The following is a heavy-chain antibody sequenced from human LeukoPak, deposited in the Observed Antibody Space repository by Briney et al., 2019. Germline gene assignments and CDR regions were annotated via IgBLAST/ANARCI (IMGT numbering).Heavy chain of an antibody. J-gene: IGHJ4*02. CDR2: ISSDGSST. CDR3: ARISLSGWVNDH. D-gene: IGHD6-19*01. Sequence: GGSLRLSCAASGFTFSSHWMHWVRQAPGKGLVWVTRISSDGSSTSYADSVKGRFTISRDNAKNTLYLQMSSLRAEDTAMYYCARISLSGWVNDHWGQGTLVTVSS. V-gene: IGHV3-74*01. CDR1: GFTFSSHW.